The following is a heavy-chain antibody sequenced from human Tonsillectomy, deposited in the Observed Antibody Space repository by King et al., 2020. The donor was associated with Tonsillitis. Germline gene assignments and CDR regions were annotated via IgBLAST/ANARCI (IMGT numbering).Heavy chain of an antibody. CDR3: ANEGVYGSGSYSDY. Sequence: VQLVESGGGLVQPGGSLRLSCSASGFTFCNYAMCWVRQPPGKGLGWVSAISCGGGSSYYATAVKGRFTISRDNSKNTLALEMNSLRAEDTALYYCANEGVYGSGSYSDYWGQGTLVTVSS. V-gene: IGHV3-23*04. CDR1: GFTFCNYA. D-gene: IGHD3-10*01. J-gene: IGHJ4*02. CDR2: ISCGGGSS.